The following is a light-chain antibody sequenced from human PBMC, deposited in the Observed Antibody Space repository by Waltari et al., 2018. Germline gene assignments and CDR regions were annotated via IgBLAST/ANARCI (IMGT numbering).Light chain of an antibody. Sequence: QSALTQPASVSGSPGQSITISCTGTSSDVGGYNYVSWYQQHPGKAPKLMIYDVSNRPSAVSNRFSGAKSGNPASLTISGRQAEDEADDYCSSYTSSSTPYVFGTGTKLTVL. V-gene: IGLV2-14*01. J-gene: IGLJ1*01. CDR3: SSYTSSSTPYV. CDR1: SSDVGGYNY. CDR2: DVS.